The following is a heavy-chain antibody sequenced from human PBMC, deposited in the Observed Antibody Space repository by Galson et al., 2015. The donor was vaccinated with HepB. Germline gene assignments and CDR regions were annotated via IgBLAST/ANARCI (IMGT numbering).Heavy chain of an antibody. D-gene: IGHD2-21*02. CDR3: ARVRSFVWTAIRGAVDYYYGMDV. CDR2: ISAYNGNT. J-gene: IGHJ6*02. CDR1: GYTFTSYG. Sequence: SVKVSCKASGYTFTSYGISWVRQAPGQGLEWMGWISAYNGNTNYAQKLQGRVTMTTDTSTSTAYMELRSLRSDDTAVYYCARVRSFVWTAIRGAVDYYYGMDVWGQGTTVTVSS. V-gene: IGHV1-18*04.